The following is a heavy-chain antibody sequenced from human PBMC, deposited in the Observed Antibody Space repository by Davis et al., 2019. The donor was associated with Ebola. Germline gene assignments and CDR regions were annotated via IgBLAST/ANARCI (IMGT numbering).Heavy chain of an antibody. CDR1: GGSFSGYY. J-gene: IGHJ4*02. CDR2: INHSGST. CDR3: ARRGYSSSWYRYFDY. D-gene: IGHD6-13*01. Sequence: GSLRLSCAVYGGSFSGYYWSWIRQPPGKGLEWIGEINHSGSTNYNPSLKSRVTISVDTSKNQFSLKLSSVTAADTAVYYCARRGYSSSWYRYFDYWGQGTLVTVSS. V-gene: IGHV4-34*01.